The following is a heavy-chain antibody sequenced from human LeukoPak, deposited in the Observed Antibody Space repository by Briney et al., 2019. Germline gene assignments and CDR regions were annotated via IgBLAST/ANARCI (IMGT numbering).Heavy chain of an antibody. CDR3: ARNYIEFDY. CDR1: GGSFSGYY. CDR2: IYYSGST. J-gene: IGHJ4*02. Sequence: SETLSLTCAVYGGSFSGYYWSWIRQPPGKGLEWIGSIYYSGSTYYNPSLKSRVTISVDTSKNQFSLKLSSVTAADTAVYYCARNYIEFDYWGQGTLVTVSS. V-gene: IGHV4-34*01. D-gene: IGHD5-24*01.